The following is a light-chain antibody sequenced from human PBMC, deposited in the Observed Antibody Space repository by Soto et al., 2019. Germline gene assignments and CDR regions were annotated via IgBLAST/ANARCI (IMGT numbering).Light chain of an antibody. V-gene: IGLV2-14*01. CDR3: ISYTRNSTLV. CDR2: EVS. J-gene: IGLJ2*01. Sequence: QSALTQPASVSGSPGQSITISCTGPSSDVGGYNYVSWYQQHPGKDPKFMIYEVSNRPSGVSNRFSGSKSGNTASLTISGLQAEDEADYYCISYTRNSTLVFGGGTTLTVL. CDR1: SSDVGGYNY.